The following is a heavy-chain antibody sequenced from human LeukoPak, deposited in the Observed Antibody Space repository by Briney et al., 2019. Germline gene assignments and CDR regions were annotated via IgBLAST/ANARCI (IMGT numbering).Heavy chain of an antibody. V-gene: IGHV4-59*08. Sequence: PSETLSLTCTVSGGSITNYYWSWIRQPPGKGLEWIGYIYYSGSTNYNPSLKSRVTISVDTSKNQFSLELSSVTAADTAVYYCARSRVPSWFDPWGQGTLVTVSP. CDR2: IYYSGST. D-gene: IGHD5/OR15-5a*01. CDR3: ARSRVPSWFDP. J-gene: IGHJ5*02. CDR1: GGSITNYY.